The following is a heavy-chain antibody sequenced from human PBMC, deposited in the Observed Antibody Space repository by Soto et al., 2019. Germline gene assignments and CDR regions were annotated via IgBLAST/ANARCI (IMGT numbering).Heavy chain of an antibody. CDR3: AGDQGYYYSALDV. CDR1: GGSISNYY. V-gene: IGHV4-4*07. J-gene: IGHJ6*02. Sequence: QVQLQESGPGLVKPSETLSLTCTVSGGSISNYYWNWIRQSAGKGLEWIGRIYVSGSTNYNPSLESRVTMSVDTSKNQFSLKLSSVTAADTAVCFCAGDQGYYYSALDVWGQGTTVTVSS. CDR2: IYVSGST.